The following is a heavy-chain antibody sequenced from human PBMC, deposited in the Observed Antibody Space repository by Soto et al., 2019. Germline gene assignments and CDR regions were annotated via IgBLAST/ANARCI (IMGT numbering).Heavy chain of an antibody. V-gene: IGHV3-23*01. Sequence: EVQLLQSGGGLIQPGGSLRLSCAASGFTFSLYAMTWVRQAPGKGPEWVSSISGSGDSTYYADSVKGRFTISRDNSKNTLYLQMNSLRSEDTAVYYCAREVEYTSAFGISSSFDYWGQGTLVTVSS. D-gene: IGHD6-19*01. CDR2: ISGSGDST. J-gene: IGHJ4*02. CDR3: AREVEYTSAFGISSSFDY. CDR1: GFTFSLYA.